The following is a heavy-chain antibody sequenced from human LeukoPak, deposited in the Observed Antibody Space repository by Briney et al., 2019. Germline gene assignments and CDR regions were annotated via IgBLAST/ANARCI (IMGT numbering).Heavy chain of an antibody. CDR2: IYYSGST. Sequence: PSETLSLTCTVSGGSISSYYWSWIRQPPGKGLEWIGYIYYSGSTNYNPSLKSRVTISVDTSKNQFSLKLSSVTAADTAVFYCARENSGSYRDFDYWGQGTLVTVSS. D-gene: IGHD1-26*01. V-gene: IGHV4-59*12. CDR3: ARENSGSYRDFDY. CDR1: GGSISSYY. J-gene: IGHJ4*02.